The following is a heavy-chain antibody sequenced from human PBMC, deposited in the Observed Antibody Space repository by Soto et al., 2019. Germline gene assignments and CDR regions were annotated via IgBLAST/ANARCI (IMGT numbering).Heavy chain of an antibody. J-gene: IGHJ4*02. D-gene: IGHD2-15*01. CDR3: ARGGGCSGGSCNFDY. CDR2: ISSSSSTI. Sequence: EVQLVESGGGLVQPGGSLRLSCAASGFTFSSYSMNWVRQAPGKGLEWVSYISSSSSTIYYADYVKGRFTISRDNAKNSLYLQLHSLRAEDTAVYYCARGGGCSGGSCNFDYWGQGPLVTVSS. CDR1: GFTFSSYS. V-gene: IGHV3-48*01.